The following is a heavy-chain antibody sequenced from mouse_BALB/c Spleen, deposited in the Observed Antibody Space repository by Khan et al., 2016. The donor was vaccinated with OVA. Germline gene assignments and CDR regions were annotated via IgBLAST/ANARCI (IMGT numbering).Heavy chain of an antibody. V-gene: IGHV9-3-1*01. CDR1: GYTLTDYG. CDR3: ARSNGNYWFAY. Sequence: QIQLVQSGPELKKPGETVKISCKASGYTLTDYGMNWVKQAPGKGLKWMGWINTYTGEATYAADFKGRFAFSLETYARTAYLQINNLKTEDTATYCCARSNGNYWFAYWGQGTLVTVSA. CDR2: INTYTGEA. D-gene: IGHD2-1*01. J-gene: IGHJ3*01.